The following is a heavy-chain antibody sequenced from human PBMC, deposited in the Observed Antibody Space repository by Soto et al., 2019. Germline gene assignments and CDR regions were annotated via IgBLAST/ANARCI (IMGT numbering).Heavy chain of an antibody. Sequence: GGSLRLSCAASGFTSSSYAMRWVRQAPGKGLEWVSAISGSGYSTYYADSVKGRFTISRDNSKNTPYLQMNSLRAEDTAVYYCAKTLYYYDTSGYQWGQGTLVTVSS. V-gene: IGHV3-23*01. D-gene: IGHD3-22*01. CDR1: GFTSSSYA. CDR3: AKTLYYYDTSGYQ. CDR2: ISGSGYST. J-gene: IGHJ4*02.